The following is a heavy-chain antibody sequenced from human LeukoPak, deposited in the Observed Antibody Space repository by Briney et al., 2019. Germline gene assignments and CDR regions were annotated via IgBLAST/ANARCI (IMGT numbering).Heavy chain of an antibody. CDR1: GFTFGDYG. V-gene: IGHV3-49*04. CDR2: IRSKGYSETT. D-gene: IGHD3-16*01. J-gene: IGHJ4*02. CDR3: TRDDKLIDY. Sequence: SLRLSCTASGFTFGDYGMSWVRQAPGQGLEWVGFIRSKGYSETTEYAASVKGRFTISRDDSKSIVYLQLSSLKTEDTAVYYCTRDDKLIDYWGQGTLVTVSS.